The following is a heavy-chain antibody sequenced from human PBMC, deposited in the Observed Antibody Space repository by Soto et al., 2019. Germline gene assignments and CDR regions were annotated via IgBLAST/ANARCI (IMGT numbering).Heavy chain of an antibody. V-gene: IGHV3-33*01. CDR2: IWYDGSNK. D-gene: IGHD3-9*01. J-gene: IGHJ4*02. CDR1: GFTFSSYG. CDR3: ARDHGYDILTERPFDY. Sequence: QVQLVESGGGVVQPGRSLRLSCAASGFTFSSYGMHWVRQAPGKGLEWVAVIWYDGSNKYYADSVKGRFTISRDNSKNTLYLQLNSLRAEDTAVYYCARDHGYDILTERPFDYWGQGTLVTVSS.